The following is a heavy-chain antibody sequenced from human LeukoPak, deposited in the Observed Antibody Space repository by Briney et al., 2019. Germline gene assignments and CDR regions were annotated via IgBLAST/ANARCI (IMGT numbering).Heavy chain of an antibody. J-gene: IGHJ6*02. CDR2: IIPILGIA. D-gene: IGHD2-15*01. CDR3: ASYCSGGSCRGGV. V-gene: IGHV1-69*04. Sequence: ASVKVSCKASGYTFTSYGISWVRQAPGQGLEWMGRIIPILGIANYAQKFQGRVTITADKSTSTAYMELSSLRSEDTAVYYCASYCSGGSCRGGVWGQGTTVTVSS. CDR1: GYTFTSYG.